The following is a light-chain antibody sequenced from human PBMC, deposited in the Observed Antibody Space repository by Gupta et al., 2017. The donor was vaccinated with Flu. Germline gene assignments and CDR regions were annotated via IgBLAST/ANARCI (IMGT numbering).Light chain of an antibody. J-gene: IGKJ2*01. CDR2: DAS. Sequence: EIVLTQSPATLSLSPGDRAILSCRASQRVNIYLAWYQQKLVQPPRLLMFDASKRVAGIPDRFSGSGSGTDFTLTISTLEPEDFAVYYCQQRSGLPMYTFGQGTKLE. V-gene: IGKV3-11*01. CDR1: QRVNIY. CDR3: QQRSGLPMYT.